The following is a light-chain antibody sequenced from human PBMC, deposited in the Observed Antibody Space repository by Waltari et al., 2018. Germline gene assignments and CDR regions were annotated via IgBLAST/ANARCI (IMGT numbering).Light chain of an antibody. CDR2: DAS. CDR1: RGIDSY. J-gene: IGKJ5*01. Sequence: DIQMTQSPSSLSTSVGDRVTITCRAIRGIDSYLNWYQQRPGRAPKLLIYDASTLQREVPTRFSGGGIGTDFTLTINNLQPEDFATYFCQQSYSPPFTFGQGTRLEI. CDR3: QQSYSPPFT. V-gene: IGKV1-39*01.